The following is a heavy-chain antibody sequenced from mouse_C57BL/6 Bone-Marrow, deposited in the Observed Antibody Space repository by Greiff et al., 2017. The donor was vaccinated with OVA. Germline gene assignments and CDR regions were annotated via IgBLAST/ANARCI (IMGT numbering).Heavy chain of an antibody. Sequence: LVEPGASVKMSCKASGYTFTDYNMHWVKQSHGKSLEWIGYINPNNGGTSYNQKFKGKATLTVNKSSSTAYMELRSLTSEDSAVYYCARDQQIRGYAMDYWGQGTSVTVSS. V-gene: IGHV1-22*01. CDR1: GYTFTDYN. CDR2: INPNNGGT. CDR3: ARDQQIRGYAMDY. J-gene: IGHJ4*01.